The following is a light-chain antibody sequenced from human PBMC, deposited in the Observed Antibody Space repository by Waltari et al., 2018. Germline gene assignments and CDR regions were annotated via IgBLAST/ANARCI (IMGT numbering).Light chain of an antibody. Sequence: EIVLTQSPGTLSLSPGERATLSCRASQRIGKYLVWYQQKPGQAHRLRIYAASSRATGVPDRFSGSGSGTDFSLTISRLEPEDFAVYYCQNHERLPATFGQGTKVEIK. CDR1: QRIGKY. CDR2: AAS. CDR3: QNHERLPAT. J-gene: IGKJ1*01. V-gene: IGKV3-20*01.